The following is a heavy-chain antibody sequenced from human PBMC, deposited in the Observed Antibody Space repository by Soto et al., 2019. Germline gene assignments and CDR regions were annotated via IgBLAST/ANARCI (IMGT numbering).Heavy chain of an antibody. CDR3: ASPGIAAAGTEYYYYYYGMDV. Sequence: GASVKVSCKASGYTFTSYAMHWVRQAPGQRLEWMGWINAGNGNTKYSQKFQGRVTITRDTSASTAYMELSSLRSEDTAVYYCASPGIAAAGTEYYYYYYGMDVWGQGTTVTVSS. V-gene: IGHV1-3*01. J-gene: IGHJ6*02. CDR2: INAGNGNT. CDR1: GYTFTSYA. D-gene: IGHD6-13*01.